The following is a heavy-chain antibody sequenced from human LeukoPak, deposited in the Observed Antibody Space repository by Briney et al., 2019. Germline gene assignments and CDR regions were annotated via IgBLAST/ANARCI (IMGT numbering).Heavy chain of an antibody. CDR2: IKQDGSEK. Sequence: PGGSRRLSCAASGFTFSSYWMSWVRQAPGKGLEWVANIKQDGSEKYYEDSVKGRFTISRDNAKNSLYLQMNSLRAEDTAVYYCASHYDFWSGHHYWGQGTLVTVSS. CDR3: ASHYDFWSGHHY. J-gene: IGHJ4*02. V-gene: IGHV3-7*01. D-gene: IGHD3-3*01. CDR1: GFTFSSYW.